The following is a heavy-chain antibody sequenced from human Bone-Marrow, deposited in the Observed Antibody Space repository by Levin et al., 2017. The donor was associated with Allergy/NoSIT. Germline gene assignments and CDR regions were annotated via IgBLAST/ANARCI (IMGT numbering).Heavy chain of an antibody. CDR2: ILNDGSSK. Sequence: SGESLKISCAVSGFNFSAYGFHWVRQAPGKGLEWVAVILNDGSSKYYADSVRGRFSISRDNFKNTLYLQMNSLRPEDTAVYYCAKDQEKLALGYWGQGTLVTVSS. V-gene: IGHV3-30*18. CDR1: GFNFSAYG. CDR3: AKDQEKLALGY. J-gene: IGHJ4*02.